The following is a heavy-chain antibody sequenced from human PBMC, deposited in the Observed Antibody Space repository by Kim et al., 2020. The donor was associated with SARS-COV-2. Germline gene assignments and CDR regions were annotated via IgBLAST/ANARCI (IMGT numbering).Heavy chain of an antibody. CDR3: ARVRVTNKHALVRGTLHALDI. V-gene: IGHV3-53*01. D-gene: IGHD3-10*01. J-gene: IGHJ3*02. CDR2: LYSSSNT. CDR1: GFTASNHY. Sequence: GGSLRLSCAASGFTASNHYMTWVRQAPGQGLEWVSILYSSSNTHYADSVRGRFTISRDDSKNTVELQMSSLRVEDKALYYCARVRVTNKHALVRGTLHALDIWGQGTMVTVSS.